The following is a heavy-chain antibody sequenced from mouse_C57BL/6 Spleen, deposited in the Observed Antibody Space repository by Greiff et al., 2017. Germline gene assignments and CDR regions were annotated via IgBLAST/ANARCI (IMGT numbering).Heavy chain of an antibody. V-gene: IGHV1-52*01. CDR1: GYTFTSYW. CDR3: ARTCYGNFAWFAY. D-gene: IGHD2-10*01. CDR2: IDPSDSET. J-gene: IGHJ3*01. Sequence: VQLQQPGAELVRPGSSVKLSCKASGYTFTSYWMHWVKQRPIQGLEWIGNIDPSDSETHYNQKFKDKATLTVNKSSSTAYMQLSSLTSEDAAVYFCARTCYGNFAWFAYWGQGTLVTVSA.